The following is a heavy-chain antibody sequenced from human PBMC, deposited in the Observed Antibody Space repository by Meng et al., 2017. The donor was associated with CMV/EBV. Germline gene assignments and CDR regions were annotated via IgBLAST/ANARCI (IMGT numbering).Heavy chain of an antibody. J-gene: IGHJ4*02. CDR2: ISSSSSTI. CDR3: ARDSGRPLTYYYDSSGYYTFDY. Sequence: GESLKISCAASGFTFSSYSMNWVRQAPGKGLEWVSYISSSSSTIYYADSVKGRFTISRDNAKNSLYLQMNSLRAEDTAVYYCARDSGRPLTYYYDSSGYYTFDYWGQGTLVTVSS. V-gene: IGHV3-48*04. CDR1: GFTFSSYS. D-gene: IGHD3-22*01.